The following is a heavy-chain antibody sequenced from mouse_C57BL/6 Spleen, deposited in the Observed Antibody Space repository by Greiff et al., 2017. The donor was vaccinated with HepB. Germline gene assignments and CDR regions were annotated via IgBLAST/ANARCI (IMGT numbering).Heavy chain of an antibody. CDR3: ARGGYYGSSYWYFDV. CDR1: GFTFSDYY. V-gene: IGHV5-12*01. Sequence: EVNVVESGGGLVQPGGSLKLSCAASGFTFSDYYMYWVRQTPEKRLEWVAYISNGGGSTYYPDTVKGRFTISRDNAKNTLYLQMSRLKSEDTAMYYCARGGYYGSSYWYFDVWGTGTTVTVSS. CDR2: ISNGGGST. D-gene: IGHD1-1*01. J-gene: IGHJ1*03.